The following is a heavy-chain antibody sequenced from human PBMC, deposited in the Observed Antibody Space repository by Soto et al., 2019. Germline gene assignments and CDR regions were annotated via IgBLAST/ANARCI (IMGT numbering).Heavy chain of an antibody. CDR2: LYWDDDK. CDR1: GFSLTTSGVG. Sequence: QITLNESGPTQVKPRQTLTLTCTFSGFSLTTSGVGVGWIRQSPGKAPEWLALLYWDDDKRHSPSLKSRLTITKVSPKTLVVLTMADLAPADTATYYCAHRVLRAVFGLVTTTAIYFDFWGQGTPVAVSS. J-gene: IGHJ4*02. V-gene: IGHV2-5*02. D-gene: IGHD3-3*01. CDR3: AHRVLRAVFGLVTTTAIYFDF.